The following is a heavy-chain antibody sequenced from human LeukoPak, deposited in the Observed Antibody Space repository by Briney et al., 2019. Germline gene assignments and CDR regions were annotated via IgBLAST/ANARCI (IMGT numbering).Heavy chain of an antibody. Sequence: GGSLRLSCVASGFTLESCVFHWVRQTPGKGMEWVAVISYDESKTYYADSVKGRFTISRDNSQKTVYVQMSSLRPEDTAVYYCARAPAFSSEWIRGSEHYYGLDVWGRGTTVTVS. V-gene: IGHV3-30*03. CDR1: GFTLESCV. CDR3: ARAPAFSSEWIRGSEHYYGLDV. CDR2: ISYDESKT. D-gene: IGHD5-18*01. J-gene: IGHJ6*02.